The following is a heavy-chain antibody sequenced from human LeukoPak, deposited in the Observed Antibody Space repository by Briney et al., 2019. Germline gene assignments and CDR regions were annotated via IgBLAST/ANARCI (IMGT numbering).Heavy chain of an antibody. D-gene: IGHD3-16*02. V-gene: IGHV3-9*01. CDR2: ISWNSGNI. J-gene: IGHJ4*02. CDR1: GFIFDDYA. CDR3: AKDFTGTYPRYFDY. Sequence: SLRLSCAASGFIFDDYAMHWVRQAPGKGLEWVSGISWNSGNIGYADSVKGRFTISRDNAKNSLYLQMNSLRAEDTALYYCAKDFTGTYPRYFDYWGQGTLVTVSS.